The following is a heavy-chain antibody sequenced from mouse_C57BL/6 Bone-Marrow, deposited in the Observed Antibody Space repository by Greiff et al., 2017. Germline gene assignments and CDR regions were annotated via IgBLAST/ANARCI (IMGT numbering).Heavy chain of an antibody. Sequence: QVQLQQSGAELMKPGASVKLSCKATGYTFPGYWIEWVKQRPGHGLEWIGELLPGSGSTNYNEKFKGTATFSADTSSNTSYMKHRSLTNEDYAIYDGARERGFIEGFDYWGQGTTLTVSS. V-gene: IGHV1-9*01. CDR2: LLPGSGST. J-gene: IGHJ2*01. CDR3: ARERGFIEGFDY. CDR1: GYTFPGYW. D-gene: IGHD1-1*01.